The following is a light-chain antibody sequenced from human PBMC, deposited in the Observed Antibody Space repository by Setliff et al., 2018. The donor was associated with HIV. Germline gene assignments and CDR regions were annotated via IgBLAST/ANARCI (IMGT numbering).Light chain of an antibody. CDR3: SPYTSSDTYVV. CDR2: EVS. J-gene: IGLJ2*01. Sequence: QSALTQPPSVSGSPGQSVTISCTGTSSDVGSYNRVSWYQQSPGTAPKLMIYEVSNRPSGVPDRFSGSKSGNTASLTISGLQADDEAEYYCSPYTSSDTYVVFGGGTKVTVL. V-gene: IGLV2-18*02. CDR1: SSDVGSYNR.